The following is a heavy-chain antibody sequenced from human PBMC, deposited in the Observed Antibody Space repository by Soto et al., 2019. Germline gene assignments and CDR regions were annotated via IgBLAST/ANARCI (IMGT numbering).Heavy chain of an antibody. CDR3: ARDGPIAVAEGFDY. CDR1: GFTFSSYW. Sequence: EVQLVESGGGLVQPGGSLRLSCAASGFTFSSYWMHWVRQAPGKGLVWVSRINSDGSSTSYVDSVKGRFTISRDNAKNTLYLQMNSLRAEDTAVYYCARDGPIAVAEGFDYWGQGTLVTVSS. V-gene: IGHV3-74*01. D-gene: IGHD6-19*01. J-gene: IGHJ4*02. CDR2: INSDGSST.